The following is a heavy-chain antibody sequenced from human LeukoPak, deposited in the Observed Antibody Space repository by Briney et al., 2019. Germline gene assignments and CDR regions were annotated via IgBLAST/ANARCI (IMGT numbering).Heavy chain of an antibody. CDR2: IHARRDT. J-gene: IGHJ5*02. CDR3: ARGQVPAARGYNWFDP. D-gene: IGHD2-2*01. Sequence: SETLSLTCAVYSWSVTDYYWNWIRHPPGKGLEWIGEIHARRDTNYNPSLKSRVTISLYTSKKQFSLRLTSMIAADTALYYCARGQVPAARGYNWFDPWGEGTLVTVSS. CDR1: SWSVTDYY. V-gene: IGHV4-34*01.